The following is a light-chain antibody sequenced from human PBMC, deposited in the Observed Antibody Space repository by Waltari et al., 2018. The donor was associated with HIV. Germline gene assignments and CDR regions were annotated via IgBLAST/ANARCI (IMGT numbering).Light chain of an antibody. CDR2: GNY. V-gene: IGLV1-44*01. Sequence: QSVVTQPPSVSGTPGQTVTISCSGSPSNIGIKTVNWYQHLPGTAPKRLIYGNYQRPSGVPDRFSASKSGTSASLAISGLQSEDEADYYCASWDASLNGLVFGGGTKLTVL. CDR3: ASWDASLNGLV. J-gene: IGLJ3*02. CDR1: PSNIGIKT.